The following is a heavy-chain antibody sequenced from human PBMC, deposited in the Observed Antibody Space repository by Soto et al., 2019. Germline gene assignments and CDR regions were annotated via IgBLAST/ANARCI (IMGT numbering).Heavy chain of an antibody. Sequence: HPGGSLRLSCAASGFTFSSYAMHWVRQAPGKGLEWVAVISYDGSNKYYADSVKGRFTISRDNSKNTLYLQMNSLRAEDTAVYYCAKEGPYDILTGYYPAIDYWGQGT. D-gene: IGHD3-9*01. CDR3: AKEGPYDILTGYYPAIDY. J-gene: IGHJ4*02. CDR1: GFTFSSYA. V-gene: IGHV3-30-3*01. CDR2: ISYDGSNK.